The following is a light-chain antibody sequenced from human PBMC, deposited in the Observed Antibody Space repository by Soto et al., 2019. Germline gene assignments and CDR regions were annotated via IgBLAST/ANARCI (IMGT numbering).Light chain of an antibody. V-gene: IGKV3-20*01. CDR2: AAS. CDR3: QQYGGSPQYT. J-gene: IGKJ2*01. CDR1: RSVSSRY. Sequence: EIVLTQSPGTLSLSPGERATLSCRASRSVSSRYLAWYQQKPGQAPRLLIYAASTRATGIPDRFSGSGSGTDFTLTINRLEPEDFALYYCQQYGGSPQYTFGQGTKLEIK.